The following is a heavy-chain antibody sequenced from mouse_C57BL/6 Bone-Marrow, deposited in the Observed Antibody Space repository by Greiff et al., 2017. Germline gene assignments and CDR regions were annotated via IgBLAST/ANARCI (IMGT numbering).Heavy chain of an antibody. D-gene: IGHD2-3*01. Sequence: QVQLQQSGAELVRPGASVTLSCKASGYTFTDYEMHWVKQTPVHGLEWIGAIDPETGGTAYNQKFKGKAILTADKSSSTAYMELRSLTSEDSAVYYCTRGWLPWYVDVWGTGTTVTVSS. V-gene: IGHV1-15*01. CDR2: IDPETGGT. J-gene: IGHJ1*03. CDR1: GYTFTDYE. CDR3: TRGWLPWYVDV.